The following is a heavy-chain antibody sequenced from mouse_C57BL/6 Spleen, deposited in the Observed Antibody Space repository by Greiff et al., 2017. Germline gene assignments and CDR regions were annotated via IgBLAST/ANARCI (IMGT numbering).Heavy chain of an antibody. D-gene: IGHD2-2*01. CDR2: ISSGGSYT. CDR3: ARHEGLRRGYYFDY. J-gene: IGHJ2*01. V-gene: IGHV5-6*01. CDR1: GFTFSSYS. Sequence: EVKLMESGGDLVKPGGSLKLSCAASGFTFSSYSMSWVRQTPDKGLEWVATISSGGSYTYYPDSVKGRVTISRDNAKNTLYLQMSSLKSEDTAMYYCARHEGLRRGYYFDYWGQGTTLTVSS.